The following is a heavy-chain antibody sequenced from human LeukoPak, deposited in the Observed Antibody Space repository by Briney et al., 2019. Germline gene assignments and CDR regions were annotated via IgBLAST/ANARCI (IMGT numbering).Heavy chain of an antibody. CDR3: ARESDYGDFFFDY. CDR1: GFTFSSYE. V-gene: IGHV3-48*03. D-gene: IGHD4-17*01. CDR2: ISSSGGII. Sequence: PGGSLRHSCAASGFTFSSYEMSWVRQAPGKGLEWVSYISSSGGIIYYADSVKGRFTISRDNAKNSLYLQMNSLRAEDTAVYYCARESDYGDFFFDYWGQGTLVTVSS. J-gene: IGHJ4*02.